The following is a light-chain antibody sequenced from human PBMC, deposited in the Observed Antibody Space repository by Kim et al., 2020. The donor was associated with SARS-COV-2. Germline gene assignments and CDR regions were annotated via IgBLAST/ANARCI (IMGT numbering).Light chain of an antibody. J-gene: IGKJ3*01. CDR3: MQGTHWPFT. CDR1: QSLVYSDGNIY. V-gene: IGKV2-30*01. CDR2: KVS. Sequence: PASISGRSSQSLVYSDGNIYLNWFHQRPGKSPRRLMYKVSNRDSGVADRFSGSGSGTDFTLQISRVEAEDVGVYYCMQGTHWPFTFGPGTKVDIK.